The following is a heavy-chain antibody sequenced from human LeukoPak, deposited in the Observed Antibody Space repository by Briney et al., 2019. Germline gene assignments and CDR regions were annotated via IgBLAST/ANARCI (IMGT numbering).Heavy chain of an antibody. J-gene: IGHJ3*02. D-gene: IGHD3-10*01. CDR2: ISSSSSYI. Sequence: PGGSLRLSCAASGFTFSSYSMNWVRQAPGKGLEWVSSISSSSSYIYYADSVKGRFTISRDNAKNSLYLQMNSLRAEDTAVYYCARDRLLWFGEPYDAFDIWGQGTMVTVSS. CDR1: GFTFSSYS. V-gene: IGHV3-21*01. CDR3: ARDRLLWFGEPYDAFDI.